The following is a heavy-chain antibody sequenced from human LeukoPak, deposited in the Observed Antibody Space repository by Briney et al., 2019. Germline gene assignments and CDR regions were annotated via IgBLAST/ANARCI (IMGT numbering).Heavy chain of an antibody. J-gene: IGHJ4*02. V-gene: IGHV4-30-2*01. D-gene: IGHD3-22*01. CDR2: IYHSGST. CDR3: ARRVDDSSGYYGLDY. CDR1: GGSISSGGYS. Sequence: SETLSLTCAVSGGSISSGGYSWSWIRQPPGKGLEWIGYIYHSGSTYYNPSLKSRVTISVDRSKNQFSQKLSSVTAADTAVYYCARRVDDSSGYYGLDYWGQGTLVTVSS.